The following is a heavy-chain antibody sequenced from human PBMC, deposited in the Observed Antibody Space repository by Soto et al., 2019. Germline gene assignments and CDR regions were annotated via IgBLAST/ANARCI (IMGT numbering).Heavy chain of an antibody. Sequence: VQLVESGGGVVQPGKSLRLSCVVSGLRFSDNAMDWVRQAPGKEPEWVASIGYDGSYSDYADSVKGRFLISRDNSKNTLYLQMNSLRAEDTAVYYCARDQLKQTLLLFDYWGQGTLVTVSS. CDR1: GLRFSDNA. CDR3: ARDQLKQTLLLFDY. CDR2: IGYDGSYS. V-gene: IGHV3-33*01. J-gene: IGHJ4*02.